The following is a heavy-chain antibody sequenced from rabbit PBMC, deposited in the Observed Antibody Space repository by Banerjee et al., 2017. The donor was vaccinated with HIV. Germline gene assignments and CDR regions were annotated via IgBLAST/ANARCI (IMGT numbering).Heavy chain of an antibody. J-gene: IGHJ6*01. D-gene: IGHD4-1*01. V-gene: IGHV1S40*01. CDR3: ASDPGAWDSLDF. CDR2: IYTGDGNT. Sequence: QSLEESGGDLVKPGASQTLTCTASGFSFGSSYYMSWVRQAPGKGLEWIGCIYTGDGNTYYASWAKGRFTISKTSSTTVTLQMTSLTAADTATYFCASDPGAWDSLDFWGPGTLVTVS. CDR1: GFSFGSSYY.